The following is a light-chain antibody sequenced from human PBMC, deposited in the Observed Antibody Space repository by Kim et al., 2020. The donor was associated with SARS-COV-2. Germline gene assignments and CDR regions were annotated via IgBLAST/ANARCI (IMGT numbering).Light chain of an antibody. CDR3: QQYDPFRT. J-gene: IGKJ4*01. V-gene: IGKV1-33*01. CDR1: QDIRKN. Sequence: DIQMIQSPSSLSASVGDRVTITCQTSQDIRKNLNWYQHKPGKAPKLVIFDASNLETGVPPRFSGSGSGTHFSFTITSLQPEDAATYFCQQYDPFRTFGGGTKVDIK. CDR2: DAS.